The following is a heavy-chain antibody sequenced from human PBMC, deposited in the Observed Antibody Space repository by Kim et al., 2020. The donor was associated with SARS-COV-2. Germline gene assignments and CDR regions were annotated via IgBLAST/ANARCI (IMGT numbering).Heavy chain of an antibody. CDR3: ARSGSGYFRHWVDP. Sequence: SETLSLTCTVSGGSISSSSYYWGWIRQPPGKGLEWIGSIYYSGSTYYNPSLKSRVTISVDTSKNQFSLKLSSVTAADTAVYYCARSGSGYFRHWVDPWGQGTLVTVSS. CDR2: IYYSGST. CDR1: GGSISSSSYY. D-gene: IGHD3-22*01. J-gene: IGHJ5*02. V-gene: IGHV4-39*07.